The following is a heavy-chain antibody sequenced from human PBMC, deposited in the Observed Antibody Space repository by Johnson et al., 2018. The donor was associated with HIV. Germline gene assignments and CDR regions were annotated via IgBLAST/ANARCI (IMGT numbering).Heavy chain of an antibody. D-gene: IGHD4-11*01. Sequence: VQLVESGGGVVQPGRSLRLSCAASGFTFSRYAMHWVRQAPGKGLEWVGFIRSKAYGGTTEYAASVKGRFTISREDSKSVAYLQLNSLNTEDTAVYFCTRVPRKGVTPETFDIWGPGTMVTVSS. CDR1: GFTFSRYA. CDR2: IRSKAYGGTT. V-gene: IGHV3-49*04. CDR3: TRVPRKGVTPETFDI. J-gene: IGHJ3*02.